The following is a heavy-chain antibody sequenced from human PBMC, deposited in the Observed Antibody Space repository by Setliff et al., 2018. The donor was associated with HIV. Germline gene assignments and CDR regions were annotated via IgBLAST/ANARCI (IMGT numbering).Heavy chain of an antibody. V-gene: IGHV3-33*06. CDR1: GFTFSSFG. Sequence: SLRLSCAASGFTFSSFGMHWVRQAPGKGLEWVAIIWYDGSNKYYGDSVKGRFTISRDNSKNTLYLEMNSLRAEDTAVYYCAKDRVGAPSRPMFHQWGQGSLVTVSS. D-gene: IGHD1-26*01. CDR3: AKDRVGAPSRPMFHQ. CDR2: IWYDGSNK. J-gene: IGHJ1*01.